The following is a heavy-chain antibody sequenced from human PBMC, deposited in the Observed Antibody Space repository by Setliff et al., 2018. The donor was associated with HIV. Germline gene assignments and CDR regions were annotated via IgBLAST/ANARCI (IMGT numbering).Heavy chain of an antibody. J-gene: IGHJ4*02. V-gene: IGHV3-33*01. CDR2: VWYDGSNK. D-gene: IGHD3-10*01. CDR1: GFIFSDYG. CDR3: ARPYYYASGSYDY. Sequence: GGSLRLSCAASGFIFSDYGIHWVRQAPGKELEWVAVVWYDGSNKNYADTVKGRFTISRDNSKNTLYLQMSSLKAEDTAVFYCARPYYYASGSYDYWGQGTLVTVSS.